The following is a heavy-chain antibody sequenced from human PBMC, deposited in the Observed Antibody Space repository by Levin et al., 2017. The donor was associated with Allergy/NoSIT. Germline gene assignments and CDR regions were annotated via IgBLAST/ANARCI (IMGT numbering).Heavy chain of an antibody. CDR2: IYYSGST. V-gene: IGHV4-31*03. CDR3: ARIRGLALYYFDY. Sequence: SETLSLTCTVSGGSISSGGYYWSWIRQHPGKGLEWIGYIYYSGSTYYNPSLKSRVTISVDTSKNQFSLKLSSVTAADTAVYYCARIRGLALYYFDYWGQGTLVTVSS. D-gene: IGHD6-19*01. CDR1: GGSISSGGYY. J-gene: IGHJ4*02.